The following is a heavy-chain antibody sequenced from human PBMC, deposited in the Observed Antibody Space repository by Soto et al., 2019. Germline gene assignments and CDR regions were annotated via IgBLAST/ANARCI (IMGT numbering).Heavy chain of an antibody. CDR1: GGTFSSYA. CDR3: ARDGRGHYDILTGYSYYYGMDV. Sequence: QVQLVQSGAEVKKPGSSVKVSCKASGGTFSSYAISWVRQAPGQGLEWMGGIIPIFGTANYAQKFQGRVTITADKTMSKAYMELSSLRSEDTGVYYCARDGRGHYDILTGYSYYYGMDVWGQGTTVTVSS. J-gene: IGHJ6*02. D-gene: IGHD3-9*01. CDR2: IIPIFGTA. V-gene: IGHV1-69*06.